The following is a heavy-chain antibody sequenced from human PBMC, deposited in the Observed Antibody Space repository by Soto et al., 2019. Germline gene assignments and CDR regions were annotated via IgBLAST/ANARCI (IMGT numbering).Heavy chain of an antibody. V-gene: IGHV3-23*01. CDR2: ISGSGGSP. J-gene: IGHJ6*03. CDR1: GFTFTNYV. Sequence: EVQLLESGGGLVQPGGSLRVSCAASGFTFTNYVMNWVRQAPWRGVEWVSSISGSGGSPYYADSVKGRFTISRDNSKNTRDLQMNALRAEDTAVYSCATHGRVGLYFYYSYMHVWGKGRRSPSP. D-gene: IGHD1-26*01. CDR3: ATHGRVGLYFYYSYMHV.